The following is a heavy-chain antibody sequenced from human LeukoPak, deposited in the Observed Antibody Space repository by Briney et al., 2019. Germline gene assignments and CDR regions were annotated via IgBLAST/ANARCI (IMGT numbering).Heavy chain of an antibody. D-gene: IGHD6-19*01. J-gene: IGHJ6*03. V-gene: IGHV4-34*01. CDR1: GGSFSGYY. CDR3: AREPSGWYFSYYYYYMDV. Sequence: SETLSLTCAVYGGSFSGYYWSWIRQPPGKGLEWIGEINHSGSNNYNPSLKSRVTISVDTSKNQFSLKLSSVTAADTAVYYCAREPSGWYFSYYYYYMDVWGKGTTVTVSS. CDR2: INHSGSN.